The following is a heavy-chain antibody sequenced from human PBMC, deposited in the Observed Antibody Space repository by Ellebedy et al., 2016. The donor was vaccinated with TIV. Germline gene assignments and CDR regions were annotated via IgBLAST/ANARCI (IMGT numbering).Heavy chain of an antibody. J-gene: IGHJ4*02. CDR1: GYSFTTYW. V-gene: IGHV5-51*01. Sequence: GESLKISCKGSGYSFTTYWIGWVRQVPGKGLEWMGIIYPGDSDTRYSPSFQGQVTISADKSISTAYLQWSSLKASDTAIYYCARVGEVAATPCSYWGQGTLVTVSS. CDR3: ARVGEVAATPCSY. CDR2: IYPGDSDT. D-gene: IGHD2-15*01.